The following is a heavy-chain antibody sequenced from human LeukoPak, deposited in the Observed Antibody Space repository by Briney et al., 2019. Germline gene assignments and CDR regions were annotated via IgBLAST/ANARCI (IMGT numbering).Heavy chain of an antibody. Sequence: SETLSLTCTVSGGSISSSSYYWGWIRQPPGKGLEWIGSIYYSGSTYYNPSLKSRVTISVDTSKNQFSLKLSPVTAADTAVYYCARLWFYPGYYYDSSGYFRQDAFDIWGQGTMVTVSS. CDR1: GGSISSSSYY. CDR2: IYYSGST. CDR3: ARLWFYPGYYYDSSGYFRQDAFDI. D-gene: IGHD3-22*01. V-gene: IGHV4-39*01. J-gene: IGHJ3*02.